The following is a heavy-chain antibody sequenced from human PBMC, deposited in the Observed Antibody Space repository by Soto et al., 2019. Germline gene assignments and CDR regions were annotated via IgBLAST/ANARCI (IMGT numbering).Heavy chain of an antibody. CDR3: ERDHMGSLDY. J-gene: IGHJ4*02. Sequence: SETLTVSHVVSGDSFKTNQWSGSRQPPGKGLEWIAYISNSGTANHNPSLKSRVPMSIDMARNQFSLHLNSVTAADTAVYYCERDHMGSLDYWGQGILVPVYS. D-gene: IGHD3-10*01. CDR1: GDSFKTNQ. V-gene: IGHV4-59*01. CDR2: ISNSGTA.